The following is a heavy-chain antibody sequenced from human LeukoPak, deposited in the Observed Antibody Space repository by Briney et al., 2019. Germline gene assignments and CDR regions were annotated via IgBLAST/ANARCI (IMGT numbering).Heavy chain of an antibody. CDR2: IGDSGSTI. CDR3: ARSDFWSGYPLDY. V-gene: IGHV3-11*04. Sequence: KAGGSLRLSCAASGFTFSDCYMVWMRQAPGKGLEWASYIGDSGSTIFYADSVKGRFTISRDNSKNTLYLQMNSLRAEDTAVYYCARSDFWSGYPLDYWGQGTLVTVSS. CDR1: GFTFSDCY. D-gene: IGHD3-3*01. J-gene: IGHJ4*02.